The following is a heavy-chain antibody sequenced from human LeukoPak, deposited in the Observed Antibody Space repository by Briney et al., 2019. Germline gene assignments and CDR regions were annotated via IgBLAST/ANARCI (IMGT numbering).Heavy chain of an antibody. J-gene: IGHJ4*02. CDR1: GFTFCRYA. Sequence: GGSLRLSCVGSGFTFCRYAMWCVREAREKGVECVSGIYENGGTTYYADSVKGRFSISRDNSKNTLYLQMDSLRGEDTAVYYCAKDFRIGYSAHFDYWGQGALVTVSS. V-gene: IGHV3-23*01. D-gene: IGHD2-21*01. CDR2: IYENGGTT. CDR3: AKDFRIGYSAHFDY.